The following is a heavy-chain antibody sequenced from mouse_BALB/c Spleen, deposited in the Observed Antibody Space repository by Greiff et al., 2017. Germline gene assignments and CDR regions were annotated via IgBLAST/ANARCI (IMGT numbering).Heavy chain of an antibody. V-gene: IGHV1-9*01. D-gene: IGHD3-1*01. J-gene: IGHJ3*01. CDR3: AGWGSSGYVGFAY. CDR1: GYTFSSYW. CDR2: ILPGSGST. Sequence: VQLQQSGAELMKPGASVKISCKATGYTFSSYWIEWVKQRPGHGLEWIGEILPGSGSTNYNEKFKGKATFTVDTSSNTAYMQLSSLTSEDSAVYYCAGWGSSGYVGFAYWGQGTLVTVSA.